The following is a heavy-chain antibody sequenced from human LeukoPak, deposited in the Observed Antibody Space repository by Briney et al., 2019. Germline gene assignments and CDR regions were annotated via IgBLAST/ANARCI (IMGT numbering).Heavy chain of an antibody. Sequence: KPSETLPLTCSVSGGSISSSSYYWGWIRQPPGTGLEWIGSIYYSGSTYYNPSLKSRVTISVDTSKNQFSLKLSSVTAADTAVYYCARDSSGPFDYWGQGTLVTVSS. CDR1: GGSISSSSYY. D-gene: IGHD6-19*01. CDR2: IYYSGST. J-gene: IGHJ4*02. CDR3: ARDSSGPFDY. V-gene: IGHV4-39*02.